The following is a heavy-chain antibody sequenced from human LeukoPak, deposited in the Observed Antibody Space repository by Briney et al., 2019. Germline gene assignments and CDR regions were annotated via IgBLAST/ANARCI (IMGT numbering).Heavy chain of an antibody. CDR1: GGSISSGGYY. V-gene: IGHV3-23*01. CDR3: AKAEGYDILTGLDY. J-gene: IGHJ4*02. CDR2: IGASGGST. D-gene: IGHD3-9*01. Sequence: ETLSLTCTVSGGSISSGGYYWSWVRQAPGKGLEWVSGIGASGGSTYYADSVKGRFTISRDNSKNTLYLQMNSLRAEDTAVYYCAKAEGYDILTGLDYWGQGTLVTVSS.